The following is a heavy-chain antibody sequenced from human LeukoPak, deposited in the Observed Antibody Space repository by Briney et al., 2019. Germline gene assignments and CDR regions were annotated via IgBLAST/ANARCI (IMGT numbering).Heavy chain of an antibody. CDR1: GGSVSSGSYY. CDR2: IYYSGGT. V-gene: IGHV4-61*01. D-gene: IGHD3-22*01. CDR3: ARLYYYDSSGYYYRYFDY. J-gene: IGHJ4*02. Sequence: SETLSLTCTVSGGSVSSGSYYWSWIRQPPGKGLEWIGYIYYSGGTNYNPSLKSRVTISVDTSKNQFSLKLSSVTAADTAVYYCARLYYYDSSGYYYRYFDYWGQGTLVTVSS.